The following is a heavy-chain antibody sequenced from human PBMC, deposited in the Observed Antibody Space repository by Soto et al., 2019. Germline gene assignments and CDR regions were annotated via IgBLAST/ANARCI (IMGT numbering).Heavy chain of an antibody. CDR2: IYYSGSA. D-gene: IGHD2-2*01. Sequence: SETLSLTCTVSGGSISSGGYYWSWIRQSPGKGLEWIGGIYYSGSAYYNPSLGSRATLSVDTSRNQFFLSVTSVTAADTAVYYCARPLYAHWAFGIWGQGKLVTVSS. CDR1: GGSISSGGYY. CDR3: ARPLYAHWAFGI. V-gene: IGHV4-39*01. J-gene: IGHJ3*02.